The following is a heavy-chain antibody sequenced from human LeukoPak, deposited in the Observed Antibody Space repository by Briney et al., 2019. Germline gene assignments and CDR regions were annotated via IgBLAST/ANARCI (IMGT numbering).Heavy chain of an antibody. J-gene: IGHJ4*02. Sequence: GGSLRLSCAASGFTFSTYAMHWVRQAPGKGLEWVALISYDGGNKYYADSVKGRFTISRDHSKNTLYLQMNSLRAEDTAVYYCAKHRPTWPIDYWGQGTLVTVSS. V-gene: IGHV3-30*18. D-gene: IGHD5-12*01. CDR1: GFTFSTYA. CDR2: ISYDGGNK. CDR3: AKHRPTWPIDY.